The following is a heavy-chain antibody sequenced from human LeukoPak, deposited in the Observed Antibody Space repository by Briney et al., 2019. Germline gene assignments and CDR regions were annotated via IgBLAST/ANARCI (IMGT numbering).Heavy chain of an antibody. CDR3: ARVGGFHLQFDP. V-gene: IGHV4-59*01. D-gene: IGHD3-16*01. J-gene: IGHJ5*02. Sequence: SETLSLTCTVSGGSLNNDYWSWIRQPPGKGLEWIGYIYHSGGTYYNPSLESRVTVSVDTSKKHFSLKLTSVTAADTAVCYCARVGGFHLQFDPWGQGTLVTVSS. CDR2: IYHSGGT. CDR1: GGSLNNDY.